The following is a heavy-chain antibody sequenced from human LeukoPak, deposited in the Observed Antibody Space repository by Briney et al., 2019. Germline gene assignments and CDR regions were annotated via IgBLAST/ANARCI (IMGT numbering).Heavy chain of an antibody. J-gene: IGHJ4*02. CDR1: GFIFSSYA. CDR3: AKAYTSGYYYETWDY. CDR2: ISGSGDST. V-gene: IGHV3-23*01. D-gene: IGHD3-22*01. Sequence: PGESLRLSCAASGFIFSSYAMSWVRQAPGKGLEWVSAISGSGDSTYYADSVKGRFTISRDNSKNTLYLQMNSLRAEDTAVYYCAKAYTSGYYYETWDYWGQGSLVTVSS.